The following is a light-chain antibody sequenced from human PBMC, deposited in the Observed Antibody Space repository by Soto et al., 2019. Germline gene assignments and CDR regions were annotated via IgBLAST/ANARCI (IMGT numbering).Light chain of an antibody. CDR2: LEGSGSY. CDR3: ETWDSNTLVV. J-gene: IGLJ2*01. Sequence: QSVLTQSSSASASLGSSVKLTCTLSSGHSSYIIAWHQQQPGKAPRYLMKLEGSGSYNKGSGVPDRVSGSSSGADRYLTISNLQSEDEADYYCETWDSNTLVVFGGGTQLTVL. V-gene: IGLV4-60*03. CDR1: SGHSSYI.